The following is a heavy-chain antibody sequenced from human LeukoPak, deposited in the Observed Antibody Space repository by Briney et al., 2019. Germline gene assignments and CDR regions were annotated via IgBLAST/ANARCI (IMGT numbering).Heavy chain of an antibody. D-gene: IGHD6-13*01. CDR3: ARGLAAAGTRGPY. J-gene: IGHJ4*02. V-gene: IGHV3-21*01. Sequence: GGSLRLSCATSGFIFCSDSMIWVRQAPGKGLEWVSSISSTGAYIYYADSLKGRFTISRDNAKNSLYLQMNSLRADDTAVYYCARGLAAAGTRGPYWGQGTLVTVSS. CDR2: ISSTGAYI. CDR1: GFIFCSDS.